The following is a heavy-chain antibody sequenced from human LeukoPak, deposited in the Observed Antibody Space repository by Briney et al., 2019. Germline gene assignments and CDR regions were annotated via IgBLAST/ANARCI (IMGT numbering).Heavy chain of an antibody. Sequence: SVKVSCKASGGTFSSYAISWVRQAPGQGLEWMGGIIPIFGTANYAQKFQGRVTITRNTSISTAYMELSSLRSEDTAVYYCARSVARTPAPIDYWGQGTLVTVSS. V-gene: IGHV1-69*05. CDR2: IIPIFGTA. J-gene: IGHJ4*02. CDR3: ARSVARTPAPIDY. D-gene: IGHD6-19*01. CDR1: GGTFSSYA.